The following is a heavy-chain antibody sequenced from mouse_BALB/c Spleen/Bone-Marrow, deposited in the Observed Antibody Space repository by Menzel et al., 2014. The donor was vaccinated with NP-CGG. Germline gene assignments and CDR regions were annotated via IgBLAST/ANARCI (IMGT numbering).Heavy chain of an antibody. V-gene: IGHV5-17*02. CDR1: GFTFSSFG. J-gene: IGHJ2*01. CDR2: ISSGSSTI. D-gene: IGHD2-2*01. CDR3: ARSSYGYDRQAYFFDY. Sequence: EVKVVESGRGLVQPGGSRKLSCAASGFTFSSFGMHWVRQAPEKGLEWVAYISSGSSTIYYADTVKGRFTISRDNPKNTLFLQMTSLRSEDTAMYYCARSSYGYDRQAYFFDYWGQGTTLTVSS.